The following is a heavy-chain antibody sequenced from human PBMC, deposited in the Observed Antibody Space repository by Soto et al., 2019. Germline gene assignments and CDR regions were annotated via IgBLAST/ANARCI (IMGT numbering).Heavy chain of an antibody. V-gene: IGHV1-3*01. J-gene: IGHJ6*03. CDR2: INARNGKT. CDR3: ARDPGRAFYYYYYYMDV. D-gene: IGHD2-8*02. Sequence: QVQLVQSGAEVKKPGASVKVSCKASGYTFTSYAMHWVRQAPGQRLEWMGWINARNGKTKYSQKFQCRVTITRDKSASTAYKELRSMRSEDTAVYYCARDPGRAFYYYYYYMDVWGKGTTVTVSS. CDR1: GYTFTSYA.